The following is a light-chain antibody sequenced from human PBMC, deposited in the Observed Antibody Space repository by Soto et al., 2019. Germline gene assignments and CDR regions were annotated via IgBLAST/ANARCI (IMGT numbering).Light chain of an antibody. CDR2: EVA. CDR1: SSDVGGYNY. J-gene: IGLJ1*01. Sequence: QSALTQPASVSGSPGQSITISCTGTSSDVGGYNYVSWYQQHPGKAPKLMIYEVANRPSGVSNRFSGSKSGNTASLTISGLQEDDEDDYCSTSSTSSTTGVFGTGTKLTVL. V-gene: IGLV2-14*03. CDR3: TSSTSSTTGV.